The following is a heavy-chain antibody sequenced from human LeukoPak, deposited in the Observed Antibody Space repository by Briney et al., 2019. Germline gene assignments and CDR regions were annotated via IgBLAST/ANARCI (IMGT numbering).Heavy chain of an antibody. D-gene: IGHD1/OR15-1a*01. V-gene: IGHV3-23*01. Sequence: GGSLRLSCAASGFTFSSYAMSWVRQAPGKGLEWVSSISGGHGGTYYADSVKGRFTISRDDSKNTLYLQVNSPRAEDTAVYYCAKGQYASGWNSGNYWGQGTLVTVSS. CDR1: GFTFSSYA. CDR2: ISGGHGGT. CDR3: AKGQYASGWNSGNY. J-gene: IGHJ4*02.